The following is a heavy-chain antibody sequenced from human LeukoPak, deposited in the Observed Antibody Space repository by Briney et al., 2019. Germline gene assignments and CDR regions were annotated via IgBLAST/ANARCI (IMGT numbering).Heavy chain of an antibody. V-gene: IGHV3-7*04. J-gene: IGHJ4*02. CDR2: IKQDGSEK. D-gene: IGHD3-22*01. CDR1: GFTFSRYW. Sequence: GGSLRLSCAASGFTFSRYWMSWDRQAPGKGLEWVANIKQDGSEKYYVDSVKGRLTISRDNAKNSLYLQMNCLRAEDTAVYYCARAFFYDSSGYYYLFDCWGQGTLVTVSS. CDR3: ARAFFYDSSGYYYLFDC.